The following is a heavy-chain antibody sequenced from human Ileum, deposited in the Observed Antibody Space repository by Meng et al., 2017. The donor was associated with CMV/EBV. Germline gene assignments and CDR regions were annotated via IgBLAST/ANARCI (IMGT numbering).Heavy chain of an antibody. Sequence: EVQLLGSGGGLVQPGGALRLSCAASGFTFSNYAMSWVRQAPGKGLEWVSSISISGGTTYYADSVKGRFTISRDSSKNTLYLQMNSLRAEDTAVYYCAKERTTISFDYWGQGTLVTVSS. V-gene: IGHV3-23*01. CDR1: GFTFSNYA. D-gene: IGHD5-12*01. CDR2: ISISGGTT. J-gene: IGHJ4*02. CDR3: AKERTTISFDY.